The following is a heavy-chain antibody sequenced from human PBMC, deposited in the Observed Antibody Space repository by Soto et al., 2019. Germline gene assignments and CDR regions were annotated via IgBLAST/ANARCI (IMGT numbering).Heavy chain of an antibody. J-gene: IGHJ5*02. CDR1: GGTFSSYA. V-gene: IGHV1-69*01. D-gene: IGHD2-15*01. CDR3: ASWSGGSCYPSSWFDP. Sequence: SVKDSCKASGGTFSSYAIRWGRQAPVQGLEWMGGIIPIFGRANYSQKFQGRVTITADESTSTAYMELSSLRSEDTAAYYCASWSGGSCYPSSWFDPWGQGTLVTVFS. CDR2: IIPIFGRA.